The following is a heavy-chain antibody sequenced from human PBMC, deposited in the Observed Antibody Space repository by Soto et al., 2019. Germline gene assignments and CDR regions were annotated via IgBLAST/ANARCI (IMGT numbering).Heavy chain of an antibody. V-gene: IGHV3-23*01. CDR1: GFTFSTYA. Sequence: LLLESGGGLVQPGGSLRLSCVASGFTFSTYAMSWVRQAPGKGLEWVSGITGSGTGIHNADSVKGRFTISRDNSNNTVYLQLSSLRGDDPAVYYCEKTLYGGATVWGQGTLVTVSS. CDR2: ITGSGTGI. CDR3: EKTLYGGATV. J-gene: IGHJ4*02. D-gene: IGHD4-17*01.